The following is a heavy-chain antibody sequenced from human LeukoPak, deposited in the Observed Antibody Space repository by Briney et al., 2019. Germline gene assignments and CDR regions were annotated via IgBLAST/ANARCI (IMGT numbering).Heavy chain of an antibody. J-gene: IGHJ5*02. CDR1: GGSISNSSYY. D-gene: IGHD2-15*01. V-gene: IGHV4-39*07. CDR3: ASECRVVAATNWFDP. Sequence: SETLSLTCTVSGGSISNSSYYWGWIRQPPGKGLEWIGSIYYSGSTYYNPSLKSRVTISVDTSKNQFSLKLSSVTAADTAVYYCASECRVVAATNWFDPWGQGTLVTVSS. CDR2: IYYSGST.